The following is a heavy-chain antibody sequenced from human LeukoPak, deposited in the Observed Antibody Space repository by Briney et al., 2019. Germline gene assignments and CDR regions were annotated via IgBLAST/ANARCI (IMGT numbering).Heavy chain of an antibody. CDR1: GFTFRSSA. CDR2: IVVASGNT. J-gene: IGHJ4*02. CDR3: AAALYSSTWKDDY. Sequence: SVKVSCKASGFTFRSSAMQWVRQAGGQRLEWIGWIVVASGNTNYAQKFQERVTITRDMSTSTASMELSSLRSEDTAVYYCAAALYSSTWKDDYWGQGTLVTVSS. D-gene: IGHD6-13*01. V-gene: IGHV1-58*02.